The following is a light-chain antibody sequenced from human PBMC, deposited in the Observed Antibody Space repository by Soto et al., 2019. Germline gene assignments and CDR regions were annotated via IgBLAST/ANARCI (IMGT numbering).Light chain of an antibody. V-gene: IGKV1-16*02. CDR2: IAS. Sequence: DIQMTQSPSSLSASVGDRVTITCRASQGISNYLAWYQQKPGEAPKLLISIASILQSGVPSKFSGSGSGTDFVLTISSLQHEDSANYYCQQLDSMPITFGQGTRLEIK. CDR1: QGISNY. CDR3: QQLDSMPIT. J-gene: IGKJ5*01.